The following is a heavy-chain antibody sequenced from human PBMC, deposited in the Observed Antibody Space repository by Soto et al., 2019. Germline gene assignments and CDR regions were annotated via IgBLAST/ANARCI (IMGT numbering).Heavy chain of an antibody. CDR3: TRLFGVVPTGGGPYNWFDT. CDR2: IRNKAHNYAT. CDR1: GFTFIASS. J-gene: IGHJ5*02. D-gene: IGHD2-2*01. V-gene: IGHV3-73*01. Sequence: PGGSLRLSCAASGFTFIASSMHWVRQASGKGLEWVGRIRNKAHNYATAYGASVKDRFTISRDDSKNTVYLQMDSLKIEDTAVYYCTRLFGVVPTGGGPYNWFDTWGQGTLATVSS.